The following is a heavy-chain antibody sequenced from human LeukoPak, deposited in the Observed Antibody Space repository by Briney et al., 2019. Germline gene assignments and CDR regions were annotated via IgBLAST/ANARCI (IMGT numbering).Heavy chain of an antibody. Sequence: GASVKVSCKASGGTFSSYTISWVRQAPGQGLEWMGRIIPILGIANYAQKFQGRVTITADKSTSTAYMELSSLRSEDTAVYYCARDCGPGWFDPWGQGTLVTVSS. V-gene: IGHV1-69*04. CDR3: ARDCGPGWFDP. CDR1: GGTFSSYT. CDR2: IIPILGIA. J-gene: IGHJ5*02. D-gene: IGHD2-21*01.